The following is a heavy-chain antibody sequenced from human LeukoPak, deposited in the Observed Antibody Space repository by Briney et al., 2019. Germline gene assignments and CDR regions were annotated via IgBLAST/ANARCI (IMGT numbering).Heavy chain of an antibody. CDR3: ATATCGGDCYYIDY. D-gene: IGHD2-21*01. Sequence: SETLSLTCTVSGGSISSGSYYWSWIRQPAGKGLEWIGRIYTSGSTNYNPSLKSRVTISVDTSKNRFSLRLSSVTAADTAVYYCATATCGGDCYYIDYWGQGTLVTVSS. CDR2: IYTSGST. J-gene: IGHJ4*02. V-gene: IGHV4-61*02. CDR1: GGSISSGSYY.